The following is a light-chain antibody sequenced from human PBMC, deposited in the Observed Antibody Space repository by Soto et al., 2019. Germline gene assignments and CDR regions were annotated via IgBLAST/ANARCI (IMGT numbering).Light chain of an antibody. CDR3: QQYGSSLT. J-gene: IGKJ5*01. V-gene: IGKV3-20*01. CDR1: QSVRSSY. CDR2: GAS. Sequence: EIVLTQSPGTLSLSPGERATLSCRASQSVRSSYLAWYQQKPGQAPRLLIYGASSRATGIPDRFSGSGSGTDFTLTISRLEPEDFAVYYCQQYGSSLTVGQGTRLEIK.